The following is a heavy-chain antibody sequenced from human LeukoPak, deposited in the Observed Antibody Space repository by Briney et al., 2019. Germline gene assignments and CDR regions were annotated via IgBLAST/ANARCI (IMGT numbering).Heavy chain of an antibody. J-gene: IGHJ5*02. V-gene: IGHV3-15*01. CDR2: IKSKTDGGTT. CDR3: STDQGYGSGSYYWFDP. CDR1: GFTFINAW. Sequence: GGSLRLSCAASGFTFINAWMSWVRQAPGKGLEWVGRIKSKTDGGTTDYAAPVQGRFTISRDDSKNTLYLQMNSLKTEDIAVYYCSTDQGYGSGSYYWFDPWGQGTLVTVSS. D-gene: IGHD3-10*01.